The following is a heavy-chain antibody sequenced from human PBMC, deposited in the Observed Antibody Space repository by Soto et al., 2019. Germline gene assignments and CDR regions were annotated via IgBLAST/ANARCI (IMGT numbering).Heavy chain of an antibody. V-gene: IGHV1-69*02. Sequence: SVKVSCKASGGTFSSYTISWVRQAPGQGLEWMGRIIPILGIANYAQKFQGRVTITADKSTSTAYMELSSLRSEDTAVYYCASCYDYYYYMDVWGKGTTVTVSS. CDR3: ASCYDYYYYMDV. CDR2: IIPILGIA. CDR1: GGTFSSYT. J-gene: IGHJ6*03.